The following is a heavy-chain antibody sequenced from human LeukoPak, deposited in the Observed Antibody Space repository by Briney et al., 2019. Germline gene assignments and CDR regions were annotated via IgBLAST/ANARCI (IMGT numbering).Heavy chain of an antibody. D-gene: IGHD4-11*01. CDR2: IIPIFGTA. CDR1: GGTFSSYA. V-gene: IGHV1-69*06. J-gene: IGHJ4*02. CDR3: APRSDYSNSNFDY. Sequence: SVKVSCKASGGTFSSYAISWVRQAPGQGLEWMGGIIPIFGTANYAQKFQGRVTMTEDTSTDTAYMELSSLRSEDTAVYYCAPRSDYSNSNFDYWGQGTLVTVSS.